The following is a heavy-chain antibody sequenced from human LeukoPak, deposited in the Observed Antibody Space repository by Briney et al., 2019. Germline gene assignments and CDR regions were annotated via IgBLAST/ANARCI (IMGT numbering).Heavy chain of an antibody. CDR1: GLTFNNYA. Sequence: GGSLRLSCEASGLTFNNYAMHWVRESSGKGLECVSGIWSSGGGTYYADSVKGRYTISRDTSKDTLYMQMDRLRAQDTALYYCAKIHQNRVVVGAKGAFDIWGQGTVVTVSS. D-gene: IGHD2-15*01. CDR3: AKIHQNRVVVGAKGAFDI. J-gene: IGHJ3*02. V-gene: IGHV3-23*01. CDR2: IWSSGGGT.